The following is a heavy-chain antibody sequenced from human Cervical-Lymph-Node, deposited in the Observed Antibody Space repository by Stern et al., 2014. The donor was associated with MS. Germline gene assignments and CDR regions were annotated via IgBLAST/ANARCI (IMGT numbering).Heavy chain of an antibody. CDR2: VYAGGST. V-gene: IGHV4-61*02. J-gene: IGHJ2*01. D-gene: IGHD3-16*01. Sequence: QLQLQESGPGLVKPSQTLSLTCTVSGGSISGGDFYWSWIRQPAGKGLEWIGRVYAGGSTVYTPSLRSRVTMPVDTSRNKFSLRLTSVTAADTAVYYCARDRLYDTVWYQWYFDLWGRGTLVTVSS. CDR3: ARDRLYDTVWYQWYFDL. CDR1: GGSISGGDFY.